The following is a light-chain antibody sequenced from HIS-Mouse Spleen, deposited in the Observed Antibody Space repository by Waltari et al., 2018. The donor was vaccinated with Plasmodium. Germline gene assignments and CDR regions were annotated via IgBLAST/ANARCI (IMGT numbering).Light chain of an antibody. CDR2: EVS. CDR3: SSYAGSNNLV. Sequence: QSALTQPPSASGSPGQSVTISCTGTSVDVGGYTYVSWYQQHPGKAPKLMIYEVSKRPSGVPDRFSGSKSGNTASLTVSGLQAEDEADYYCSSYAGSNNLVFGGGTKLTVL. CDR1: SVDVGGYTY. J-gene: IGLJ2*01. V-gene: IGLV2-8*01.